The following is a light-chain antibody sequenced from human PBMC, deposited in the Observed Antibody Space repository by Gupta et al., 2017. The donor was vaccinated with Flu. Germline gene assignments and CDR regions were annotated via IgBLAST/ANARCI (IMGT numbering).Light chain of an antibody. Sequence: DIVLTQSPATLSLSPGERGTLSCRSTQNINNFLAWYQQKPGQVPRLLISDASNRTTGIPSRFSGSGSGTDFTLTINGLAPEDSAIYYCQQRSNWPLTFGGGTSVEIK. CDR2: DAS. CDR1: QNINNF. CDR3: QQRSNWPLT. V-gene: IGKV3-11*01. J-gene: IGKJ4*01.